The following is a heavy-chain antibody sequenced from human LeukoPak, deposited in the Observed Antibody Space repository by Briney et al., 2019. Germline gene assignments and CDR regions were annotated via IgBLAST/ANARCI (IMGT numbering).Heavy chain of an antibody. V-gene: IGHV1-46*01. J-gene: IGHJ4*02. CDR1: GYTLTAYY. D-gene: IGHD1-1*01. CDR3: AREPSGTGGFDF. CDR2: ISPDGVTT. Sequence: GESLRLSCAASGYTLTAYYMHWVRQAPGQGLEWMGVISPDGVTTFYAQRFQGRVTLTRDMSTSTVYMDLSSLIYEDTAVYFCAREPSGTGGFDFWAPGTLVTVS.